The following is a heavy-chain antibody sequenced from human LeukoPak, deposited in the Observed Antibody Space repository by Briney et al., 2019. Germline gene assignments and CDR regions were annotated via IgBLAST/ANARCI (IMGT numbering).Heavy chain of an antibody. J-gene: IGHJ6*02. CDR3: ARSRTPYSSSWYSFYYYGMDV. V-gene: IGHV1-8*01. CDR1: GYTFTSYD. CDR2: MNPNSGNA. Sequence: GASVKVSCKASGYTFTSYDINWVRQAPGQGLEWMGWMNPNSGNAGYAQKFQGRVTMTRNTSISTAYMELSSLRSEDTAVYYCARSRTPYSSSWYSFYYYGMDVWGQGTTVTVSS. D-gene: IGHD6-13*01.